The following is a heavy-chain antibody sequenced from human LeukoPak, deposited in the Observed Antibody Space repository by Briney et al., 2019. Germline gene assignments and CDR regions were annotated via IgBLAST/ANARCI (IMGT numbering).Heavy chain of an antibody. J-gene: IGHJ4*02. CDR3: ATSMVRGVTGFDFDY. Sequence: PSETLSLTCTVTGGSISSSSYYWGWIRQPPGKGLEWIGSIYYSGSTYYNPSLKSRVTISVDTSKNQFSLKLSSVTAADTAVYYCATSMVRGVTGFDFDYWGQGTLDTVSS. CDR2: IYYSGST. CDR1: GGSISSSSYY. V-gene: IGHV4-39*01. D-gene: IGHD3-10*01.